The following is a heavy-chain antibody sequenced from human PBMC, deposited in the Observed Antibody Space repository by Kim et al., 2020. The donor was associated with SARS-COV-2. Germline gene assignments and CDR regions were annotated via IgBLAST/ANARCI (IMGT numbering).Heavy chain of an antibody. Sequence: AASVKGRFTISRDNSKNTLYLQMNSLRAEDTAIYYCAKDDGSGSYVGFDVWGQGTMVTVSS. V-gene: IGHV3-23*01. J-gene: IGHJ3*01. D-gene: IGHD3-10*01. CDR3: AKDDGSGSYVGFDV.